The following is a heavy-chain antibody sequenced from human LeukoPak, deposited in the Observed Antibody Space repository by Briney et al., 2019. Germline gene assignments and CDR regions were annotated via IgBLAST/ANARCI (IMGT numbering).Heavy chain of an antibody. Sequence: LRLSCAASGFTFRDYTMNWVRQPPGKGLEWLGYIYYSGSTYYNPSLKSRVTISVDTSKNQFSLKLSSVTAADTAVYYCARDRYSSGYPLDYWGQGTLVTVSS. CDR1: GFTFRDYT. D-gene: IGHD3-22*01. CDR3: ARDRYSSGYPLDY. J-gene: IGHJ4*02. V-gene: IGHV4-30-4*08. CDR2: IYYSGST.